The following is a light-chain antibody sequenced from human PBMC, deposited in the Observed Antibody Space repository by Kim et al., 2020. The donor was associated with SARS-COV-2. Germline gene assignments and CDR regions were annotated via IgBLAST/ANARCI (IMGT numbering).Light chain of an antibody. V-gene: IGLV2-23*02. J-gene: IGLJ1*01. CDR2: EVS. CDR3: CSYAGSSALDV. Sequence: QSITISCTGTSSDVGSDNVVSWYQQRPGTAPKLIIYEVSKRPSGVSNRFSGSKSDNTASLTISGLQAEDEADYYCCSYAGSSALDVFGTGTKVTVL. CDR1: SSDVGSDNV.